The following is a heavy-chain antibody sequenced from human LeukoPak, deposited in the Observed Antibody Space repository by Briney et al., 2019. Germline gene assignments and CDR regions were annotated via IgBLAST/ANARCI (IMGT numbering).Heavy chain of an antibody. CDR1: GFTFSSYS. J-gene: IGHJ4*02. CDR2: ISSSSTI. CDR3: ARAPDELVAAPDY. V-gene: IGHV3-48*01. D-gene: IGHD6-6*01. Sequence: GGSLRLSCAASGFTFSSYSMNWVRQAPGKGLEWVSYISSSSTIYYADSVKGRFTISRDNAKNSLYLQMNSLRAEDTAVYYCARAPDELVAAPDYWGQGTLVTVSS.